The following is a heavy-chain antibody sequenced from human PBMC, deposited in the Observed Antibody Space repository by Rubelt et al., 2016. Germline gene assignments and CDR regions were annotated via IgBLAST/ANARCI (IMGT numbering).Heavy chain of an antibody. D-gene: IGHD3-10*01. CDR1: GYTFTSYG. J-gene: IGHJ4*02. V-gene: IGHV1-18*01. Sequence: QVQLVQSGAEVKKPGASVKVSCKASGYTFTSYGISWVRQAPGQGLEWMGWISAYNGNTKYAQKPQGRVTMTTDTSTSTAYMELRSLRSDDTAVYYCARDPLPVRGVIMTPTHWGQGTLVTVSS. CDR3: ARDPLPVRGVIMTPTH. CDR2: ISAYNGNT.